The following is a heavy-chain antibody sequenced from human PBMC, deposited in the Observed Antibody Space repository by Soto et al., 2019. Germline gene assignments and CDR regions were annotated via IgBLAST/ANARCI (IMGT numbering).Heavy chain of an antibody. CDR2: ISSNGAGT. CDR3: ARETNWGPDY. Sequence: GGSLRLSCAASGFTFSKYAMTWARQALGKGLEWVSAISSNGAGTYYVDSVKGRFTVSRDNAKNTLYLQMNSLRADDTAVYYCARETNWGPDYWGQGTLVTSPQ. CDR1: GFTFSKYA. D-gene: IGHD7-27*01. J-gene: IGHJ4*02. V-gene: IGHV3-23*01.